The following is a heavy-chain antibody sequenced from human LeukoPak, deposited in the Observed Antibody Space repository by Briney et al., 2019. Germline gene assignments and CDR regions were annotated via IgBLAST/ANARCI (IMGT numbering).Heavy chain of an antibody. D-gene: IGHD2-2*01. CDR1: GFTFSSYW. Sequence: GGSLRLSCAASGFTFSSYWMHWVRQAPGKGLVWVSRINTDGSSTSYADSVKGRFTISRDNSKNTLYLQMNSLRAEDTAVYYCAKSFGVPAAIDYWGQGTLVTVSS. V-gene: IGHV3-74*01. CDR3: AKSFGVPAAIDY. CDR2: INTDGSST. J-gene: IGHJ4*02.